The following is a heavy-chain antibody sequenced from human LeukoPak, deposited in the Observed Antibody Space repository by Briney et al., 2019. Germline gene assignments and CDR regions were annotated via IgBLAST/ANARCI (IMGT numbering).Heavy chain of an antibody. CDR3: ARGPGYLAYYYGMDV. Sequence: SETLSLTCTVSGGSISSSSYYWGWIRQPPGKGLEWIGEINHSGSTNYNSSLKSRVTISVDTSKNQFSLKLSSVTAADTAVYYCARGPGYLAYYYGMDVWGQGTTVTVSS. V-gene: IGHV4-39*07. CDR2: INHSGST. D-gene: IGHD3-9*01. J-gene: IGHJ6*02. CDR1: GGSISSSSYY.